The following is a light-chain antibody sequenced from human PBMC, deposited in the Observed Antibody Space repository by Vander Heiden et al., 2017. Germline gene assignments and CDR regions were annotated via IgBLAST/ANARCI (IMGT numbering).Light chain of an antibody. CDR2: AAS. CDR1: QSISSN. J-gene: IGKJ2*01. CDR3: QQYYNWPPVYT. Sequence: EILMTQSPATLSVSPGERATLSCRASQSISSNLAWYQQKPGQAPRLLIYAASTRATGIPARFSGSGSGTEFTLTISSLQSEDFAVYYCQQYYNWPPVYTFGQGTKLETK. V-gene: IGKV3-15*01.